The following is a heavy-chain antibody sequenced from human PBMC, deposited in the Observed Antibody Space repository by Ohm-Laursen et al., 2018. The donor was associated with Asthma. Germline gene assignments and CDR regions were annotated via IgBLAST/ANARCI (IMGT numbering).Heavy chain of an antibody. CDR1: GFTFSSYG. V-gene: IGHV3-30*03. CDR3: ARMGIMITFGGAQH. Sequence: SLRLSCAASGFTFSSYGMHWVRQAPGKGLEWVAVISYDGGNKYYADSVKGRFTISRDNSKNTLYLQMNSLRAEDTAVYYCARMGIMITFGGAQHWGQGTLVPVSS. J-gene: IGHJ1*01. D-gene: IGHD3-16*01. CDR2: ISYDGGNK.